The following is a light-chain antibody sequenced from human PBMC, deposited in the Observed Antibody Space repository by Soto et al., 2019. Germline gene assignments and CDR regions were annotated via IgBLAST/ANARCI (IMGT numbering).Light chain of an antibody. CDR2: EVT. CDR1: SSDVGVYDY. V-gene: IGLV2-14*01. CDR3: SSYRSGSSFV. Sequence: QSVLTQPASVSGSPGQSITISCTGTSSDVGVYDYVSWYQQHPGKAPKLIIYEVTNRPSGVSNRFSGSKSGNTASLTISGLQAEDEADYFCSSYRSGSSFVFGTGTKLTVL. J-gene: IGLJ1*01.